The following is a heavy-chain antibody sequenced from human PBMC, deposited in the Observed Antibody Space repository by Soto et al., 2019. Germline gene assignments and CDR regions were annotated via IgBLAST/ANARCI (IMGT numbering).Heavy chain of an antibody. Sequence: GGSLRLSCAASGFTFNNYFIHWVRQAPGRGLVWVSRVKGDGSVINYADSVEGRFTISIDSARNMVHLRMDSLRAEDTAVYYCARDPGRNWFDPWGQGTLVTVSS. CDR2: VKGDGSVI. CDR3: ARDPGRNWFDP. J-gene: IGHJ5*02. V-gene: IGHV3-74*01. CDR1: GFTFNNYF.